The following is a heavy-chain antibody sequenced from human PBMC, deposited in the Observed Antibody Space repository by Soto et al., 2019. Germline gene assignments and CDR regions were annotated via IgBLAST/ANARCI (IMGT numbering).Heavy chain of an antibody. CDR1: GYTFTSYG. Sequence: GASVKVSCKASGYTFTSYGISWVRQAPGQGLEWMGWISAYNGNTNYAQKLQGRVTMTTDTSTSTAYMELRSLRSDDTAVYYCARVPRITMVRGVIINPLHFDYWGQGTLVTVS. D-gene: IGHD3-10*01. V-gene: IGHV1-18*04. CDR3: ARVPRITMVRGVIINPLHFDY. J-gene: IGHJ4*02. CDR2: ISAYNGNT.